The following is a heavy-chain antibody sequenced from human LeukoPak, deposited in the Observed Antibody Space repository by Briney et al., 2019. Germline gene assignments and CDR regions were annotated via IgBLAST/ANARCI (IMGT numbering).Heavy chain of an antibody. V-gene: IGHV3-11*06. J-gene: IGHJ6*02. CDR1: GFTFSDYY. Sequence: KPGGSLRLSCAASGFTFSDYYMSWIRQAPGKGLEWVSYISSSSSYTNYADSVKGRFTISRDNAKNSLYLQMNSLRAEDTAVYYCARVESLLDYYYYGMDVWGQGTTVTVSS. CDR2: ISSSSSYT. CDR3: ARVESLLDYYYYGMDV.